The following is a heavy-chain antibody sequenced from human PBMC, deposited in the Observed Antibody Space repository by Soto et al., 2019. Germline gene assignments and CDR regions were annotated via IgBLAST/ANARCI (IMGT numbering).Heavy chain of an antibody. J-gene: IGHJ6*02. CDR1: GDSVSRNSAA. D-gene: IGHD1-1*01. V-gene: IGHV6-1*01. Sequence: SQTLSLTCAISGDSVSRNSAAWNWIRQSTSRGLEWLGRTYYRSKWYNDYAVSVKSRITINPDTSKNQFSLHLNSVTPEDTAVYYCARDTVERPYYYYYFAMDVWGQGTTVTVSS. CDR2: TYYRSKWYN. CDR3: ARDTVERPYYYYYFAMDV.